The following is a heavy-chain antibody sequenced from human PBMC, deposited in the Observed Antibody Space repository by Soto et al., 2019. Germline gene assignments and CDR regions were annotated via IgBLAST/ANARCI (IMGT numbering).Heavy chain of an antibody. CDR3: AHLRGYCSSTSCPTGAFDI. J-gene: IGHJ3*02. Sequence: SETLSLTCTVSGGSISSGSYYWSWIRQHPGKGLEWIGYIYYSGSTYYNPSLKSRVTISVDTSKNQFSLKLSSVTAADTAVYYCAHLRGYCSSTSCPTGAFDIWGQGTMVTVSS. D-gene: IGHD2-2*01. CDR1: GGSISSGSYY. V-gene: IGHV4-31*03. CDR2: IYYSGST.